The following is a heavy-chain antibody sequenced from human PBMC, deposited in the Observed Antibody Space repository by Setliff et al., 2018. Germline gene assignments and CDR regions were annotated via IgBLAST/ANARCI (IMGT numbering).Heavy chain of an antibody. D-gene: IGHD4-17*01. CDR3: ARGTKTMVINYWYFDV. CDR2: IHHSGST. V-gene: IGHV4-34*01. J-gene: IGHJ2*01. CDR1: GGSFSGYW. Sequence: PSETLSLTCAVYGGSFSGYWWSWIRQLPGKGLEWIAEIHHSGSTNFHPSLKSRVAISVDPSKNQFYPNLRSVTAADTAVYFCARGTKTMVINYWYFDVWGRGTPVTVSS.